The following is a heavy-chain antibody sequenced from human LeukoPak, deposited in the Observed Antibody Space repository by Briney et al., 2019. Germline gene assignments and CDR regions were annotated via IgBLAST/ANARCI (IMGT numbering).Heavy chain of an antibody. Sequence: PSETLSLTCTVSGGSVSSTTYYWGWIRQPPGKGLEWIGSIYYSGSTYYNPSLKSRVTISVDTSKNQFSLRLSSVTAADTAGYYCARHPPYGSRNWGSYYFDYWGQGTLVTVSS. CDR3: ARHPPYGSRNWGSYYFDY. CDR2: IYYSGST. V-gene: IGHV4-39*01. D-gene: IGHD3-10*01. CDR1: GGSVSSTTYY. J-gene: IGHJ4*02.